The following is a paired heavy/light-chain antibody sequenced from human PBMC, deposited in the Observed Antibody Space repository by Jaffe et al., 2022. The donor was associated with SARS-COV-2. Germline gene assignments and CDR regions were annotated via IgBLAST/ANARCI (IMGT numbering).Heavy chain of an antibody. J-gene: IGHJ4*02. Sequence: EVQLLESGGGLVQPGGSLRLSCAASGFTFSNFAMSWVRQAPGKGLEWVSGISVSGDSTYYADSVKGRFTISRDNSKNTLYLQMNSLRADDTALYYCAKVSSSSWPYYFDYWGQGTLVTVSS. CDR2: ISVSGDST. CDR1: GFTFSNFA. D-gene: IGHD6-13*01. CDR3: AKVSSSSWPYYFDY. V-gene: IGHV3-23*01.
Light chain of an antibody. CDR1: SGHSGYA. CDR2: LNSDGSH. CDR3: QTWGTGFHVV. J-gene: IGLJ2*01. V-gene: IGLV4-69*01. Sequence: QLVLTQSPSASASLGASVNLTCTLSSGHSGYAIAWHQQQPEKGPRYLMKLNSDGSHGKGDGIPGRFSGSSSGAERYLTISSLQSEDEADYYCQTWGTGFHVVFGGGTKLTVL.